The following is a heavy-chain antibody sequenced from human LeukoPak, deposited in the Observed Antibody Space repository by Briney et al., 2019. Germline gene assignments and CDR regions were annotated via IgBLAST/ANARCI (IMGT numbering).Heavy chain of an antibody. CDR3: ASTTVNYYFDY. J-gene: IGHJ4*02. CDR2: INHSGST. V-gene: IGHV4-34*01. D-gene: IGHD4-17*01. CDR1: GGSFSGYY. Sequence: SETLSLTCAVYGGSFSGYYWSWIRQPPGKGLEWIGEINHSGSTNYNPSLKSRVTISVDTSKNQFSLKLSSVTAADTAVYYCASTTVNYYFDYWGQGTRVTVSS.